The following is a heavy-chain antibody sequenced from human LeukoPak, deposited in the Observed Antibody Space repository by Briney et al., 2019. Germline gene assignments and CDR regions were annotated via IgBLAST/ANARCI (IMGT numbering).Heavy chain of an antibody. V-gene: IGHV3-7*03. CDR2: IKQDGSEQ. D-gene: IGHD6-13*01. J-gene: IGHJ4*02. CDR1: GFTFSSYW. Sequence: GGSLRLSCAASGFTFSSYWMSWVRQAPGQGLEWVADIKQDGSEQYYVDSVKGRFTISRDNVKNSLYLQMNSLRAEDMALYYCAKDISLAAAGTLDYWGQGTLVTVSS. CDR3: AKDISLAAAGTLDY.